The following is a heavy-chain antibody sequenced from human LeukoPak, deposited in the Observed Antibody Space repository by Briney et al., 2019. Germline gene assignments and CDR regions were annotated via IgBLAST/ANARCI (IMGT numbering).Heavy chain of an antibody. CDR1: GFTFSSYA. V-gene: IGHV3-30-3*01. J-gene: IGHJ1*01. Sequence: PGGSLRLSCAASGFTFSSYAMHWARQAPGKGLEWVAVISYDGSNKYYADSVKGRFTISRDNSKNTLYLQMNSLRAEDTAVYYCAKDLAFWSGYYIRYFQHWGQGTLVTVSS. CDR2: ISYDGSNK. D-gene: IGHD3-3*01. CDR3: AKDLAFWSGYYIRYFQH.